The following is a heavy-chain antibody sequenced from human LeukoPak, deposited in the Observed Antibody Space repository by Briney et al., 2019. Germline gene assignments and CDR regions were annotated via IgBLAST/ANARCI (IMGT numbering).Heavy chain of an antibody. CDR3: ARRMGRDGYNPNWFDP. J-gene: IGHJ5*02. Sequence: GGSLRLSCSASGFTFSSYAMHWVRQAPGKGLEWVSSISGSSTYIYYADSVKGRFTISRDNAKNSLYLQMSSLRAEDTAVYYCARRMGRDGYNPNWFDPWGQGTLVTVSS. D-gene: IGHD5-24*01. CDR2: ISGSSTYI. V-gene: IGHV3-21*01. CDR1: GFTFSSYA.